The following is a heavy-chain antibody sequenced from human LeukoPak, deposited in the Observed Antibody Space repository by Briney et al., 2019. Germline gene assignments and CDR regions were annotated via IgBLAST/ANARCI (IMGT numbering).Heavy chain of an antibody. D-gene: IGHD5-24*01. J-gene: IGHJ3*02. Sequence: ASVKVSCKTSGYSFTNYNLHWVRQAPGQRLEWMGIIKPSGGDTNYAQKFQGRVFMSRDTSTSTVYLELSSLKAEDTAVYYCARVRDGYNDAYDIWGQGTVVTVSS. CDR2: IKPSGGDT. CDR1: GYSFTNYN. V-gene: IGHV1-46*01. CDR3: ARVRDGYNDAYDI.